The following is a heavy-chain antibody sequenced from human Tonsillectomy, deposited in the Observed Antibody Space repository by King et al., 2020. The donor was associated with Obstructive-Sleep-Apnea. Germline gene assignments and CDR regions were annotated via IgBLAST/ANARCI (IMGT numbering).Heavy chain of an antibody. CDR1: GYTFTGYY. CDR2: INPNSGGT. J-gene: IGHJ4*01. V-gene: IGHV1-2*02. CDR3: ASIVESSSWYDPPGDY. Sequence: QLVQSGAEVKKPWASVKVSCKASGYTFTGYYMHWVRQAPGQGLEWMGWINPNSGGTNYAQKFQGRVTMTRDTSISTAYMELSRLRSDDTAVYYCASIVESSSWYDPPGDYWGHGTLVTVSS. D-gene: IGHD6-13*01.